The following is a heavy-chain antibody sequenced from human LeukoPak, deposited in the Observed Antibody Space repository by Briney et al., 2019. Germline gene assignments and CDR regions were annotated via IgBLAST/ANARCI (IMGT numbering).Heavy chain of an antibody. CDR1: GGTFSSYA. J-gene: IGHJ5*02. CDR2: IIPILGIA. D-gene: IGHD5-18*01. Sequence: ASVKVSCKASGGTFSSYAISWVRQAPGQGLEWMGRIIPILGIANYAQKFQGRVTITADKSTSTAYMELSSLRSEDTAVYYCARDHSYGAPYSWFDPWGQGTLVTVSS. CDR3: ARDHSYGAPYSWFDP. V-gene: IGHV1-69*04.